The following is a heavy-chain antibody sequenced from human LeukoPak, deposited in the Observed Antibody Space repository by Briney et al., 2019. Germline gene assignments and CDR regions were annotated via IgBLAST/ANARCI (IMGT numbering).Heavy chain of an antibody. D-gene: IGHD3-10*01. Sequence: ASVKVSCTASGYTFTTYDINWVRQATGQGLEWMGWMNPNSGNTGYAQKFQGRVTMTRNTSISTAYMELSSLRSEDTAVYYCAMRNGSGSLYFDYWGQGTLVTVSS. V-gene: IGHV1-8*01. CDR2: MNPNSGNT. CDR1: GYTFTTYD. J-gene: IGHJ4*02. CDR3: AMRNGSGSLYFDY.